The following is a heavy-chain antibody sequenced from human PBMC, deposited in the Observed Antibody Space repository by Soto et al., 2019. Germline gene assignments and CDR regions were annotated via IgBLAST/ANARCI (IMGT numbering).Heavy chain of an antibody. CDR3: AKEGGNSYYYYGMDV. V-gene: IGHV3-30*18. D-gene: IGHD2-21*01. CDR1: GFSFSDYG. Sequence: QEQLVESGGGVVQPGRSLRLSCAASGFSFSDYGMHWVRQAPGKGLEWVSVISSDGSVKYYAESVKGRFTISRDNSKNALYLQMNSLRPEDTAVYYCAKEGGNSYYYYGMDVWGQGTTATVSS. J-gene: IGHJ6*02. CDR2: ISSDGSVK.